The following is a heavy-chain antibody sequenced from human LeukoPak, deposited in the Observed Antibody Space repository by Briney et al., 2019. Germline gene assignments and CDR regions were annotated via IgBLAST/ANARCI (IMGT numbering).Heavy chain of an antibody. J-gene: IGHJ4*02. CDR1: GFTFSSYS. CDR2: ISSSSSYI. CDR3: ARVRLQYYYDSSGYYNQGDFDY. Sequence: PGGSLRLSCAASGFTFSSYSMNWVRQAPGKGLEWVSSISSSSSYIYYADSVKGRFTISRDNAENSLYLQMNSLRAEDTAVYYCARVRLQYYYDSSGYYNQGDFDYWGQGTLVTVSS. D-gene: IGHD3-22*01. V-gene: IGHV3-21*04.